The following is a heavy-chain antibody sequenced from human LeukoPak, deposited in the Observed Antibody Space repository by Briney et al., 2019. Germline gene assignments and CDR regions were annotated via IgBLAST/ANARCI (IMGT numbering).Heavy chain of an antibody. CDR3: ARLIPQKWELPGKWFDP. D-gene: IGHD1-26*01. CDR2: IQYDGSNK. Sequence: PGGSLRLSCAASGFSFSSYGMQWVRQAPGKGLERVAFIQYDGSNKYYAESVKGRFTISRDNSKNTLYLQMNSLRADDTAVYYCARLIPQKWELPGKWFDPWGQGTLVTVSS. CDR1: GFSFSSYG. J-gene: IGHJ5*02. V-gene: IGHV3-30*02.